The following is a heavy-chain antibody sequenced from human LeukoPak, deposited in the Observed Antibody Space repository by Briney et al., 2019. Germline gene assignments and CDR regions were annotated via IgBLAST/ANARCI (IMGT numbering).Heavy chain of an antibody. J-gene: IGHJ4*02. V-gene: IGHV3-30*18. CDR2: ISYDGSNK. D-gene: IGHD1-26*01. CDR3: AKASGAMGASRYYFDY. Sequence: GGSLRLSCAASGFTFSSYGMHWVRQAPGKGLEWVAVISYDGSNKYYADSVKGRFTISRDNSKNTLYLQMNGLRAEDTAVYYCAKASGAMGASRYYFDYWGQGTLVTVSS. CDR1: GFTFSSYG.